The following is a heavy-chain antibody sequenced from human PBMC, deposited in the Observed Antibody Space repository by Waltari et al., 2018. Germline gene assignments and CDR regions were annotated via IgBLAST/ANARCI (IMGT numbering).Heavy chain of an antibody. CDR3: AMTIAAAGIWYFDY. Sequence: EVQLVQSGAEVKKPGESLKISCKVSGYRFTSYWTGWVRLRPGKGLEWMGIIYPGDSDTRYSPSFQGQVTISADKSISTAYLQWSSLKASDTAMYYCAMTIAAAGIWYFDYWGQGTLVTVSS. CDR2: IYPGDSDT. J-gene: IGHJ4*02. V-gene: IGHV5-51*03. D-gene: IGHD6-13*01. CDR1: GYRFTSYW.